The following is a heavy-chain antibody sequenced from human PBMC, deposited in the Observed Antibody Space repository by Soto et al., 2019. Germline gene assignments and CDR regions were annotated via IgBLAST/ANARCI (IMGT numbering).Heavy chain of an antibody. CDR3: ARDSGRATGTSRHTFDF. V-gene: IGHV3-30-3*01. CDR1: GFTFRSYA. CDR2: TLYDGTNQ. Sequence: QVQLVESGGAVVQPGRSLRLSCSASGFTFRSYAMHWVRQAPGKGLEWVAVTLYDGTNQYYADSVKGRFTISRDSSGNTLFLQMNSVTNEDTAVYFCARDSGRATGTSRHTFDFWSQGTLVTVSA. J-gene: IGHJ4*02. D-gene: IGHD1-1*01.